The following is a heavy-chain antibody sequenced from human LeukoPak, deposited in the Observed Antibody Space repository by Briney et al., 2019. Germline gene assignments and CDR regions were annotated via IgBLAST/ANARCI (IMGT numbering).Heavy chain of an antibody. CDR1: GYTFTGYY. D-gene: IGHD3-16*02. CDR3: ASGLRLGELSFDY. CDR2: INPNSGGT. V-gene: IGHV1-2*02. J-gene: IGHJ4*02. Sequence: ASVKVSCRASGYTFTGYYMHWVRQAPGQGLEWTGWINPNSGGTNYAQKFQGRVTMTRDTSISTAYMELSRLRSDDTAVYYCASGLRLGELSFDYWGQGTLVTVSS.